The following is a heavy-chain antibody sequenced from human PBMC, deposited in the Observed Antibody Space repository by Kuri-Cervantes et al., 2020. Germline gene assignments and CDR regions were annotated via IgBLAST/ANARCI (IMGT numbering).Heavy chain of an antibody. D-gene: IGHD1-1*01. Sequence: ASVKVSCKASGYNFRTYTIHWVRQAPGQRLEWMGWINAGNGNTKYSQKSQGRVTITRDTSASTAYMELSSLRSEDTAIYYCARDLGNQLSPHPYWGQGTLVTVSS. CDR2: INAGNGNT. J-gene: IGHJ4*02. CDR3: ARDLGNQLSPHPY. V-gene: IGHV1-3*01. CDR1: GYNFRTYT.